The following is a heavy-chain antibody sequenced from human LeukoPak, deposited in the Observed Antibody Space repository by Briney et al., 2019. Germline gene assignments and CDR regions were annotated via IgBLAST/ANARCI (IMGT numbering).Heavy chain of an antibody. D-gene: IGHD6-19*01. J-gene: IGHJ4*02. CDR1: GFTFSSYA. Sequence: GGSLRLSCAASGFTFSSYAMSWVRQAPGKGLEWVSAISDRSTYYADSVKGRFTISRGNSKNTLHLQMNSLRVEDTAVYYCAKDLGTSGWYCDYWGQGTLVTVSS. CDR3: AKDLGTSGWYCDY. CDR2: ISDRST. V-gene: IGHV3-23*05.